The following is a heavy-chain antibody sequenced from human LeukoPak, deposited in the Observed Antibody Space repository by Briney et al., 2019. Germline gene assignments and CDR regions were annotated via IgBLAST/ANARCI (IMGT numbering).Heavy chain of an antibody. J-gene: IGHJ4*02. CDR2: FYPSGST. CDR3: ARQTPYSSGWSNDY. V-gene: IGHV4-4*07. D-gene: IGHD6-19*01. Sequence: PSETLSLTCTVSGASISSYYWAWIRQPAGKGLEWIGRFYPSGSTNYNPSLKSRVAISVDTSKNQFSLKLNSVTAADTAVYYCARQTPYSSGWSNDYWGQGTLVTVSS. CDR1: GASISSYY.